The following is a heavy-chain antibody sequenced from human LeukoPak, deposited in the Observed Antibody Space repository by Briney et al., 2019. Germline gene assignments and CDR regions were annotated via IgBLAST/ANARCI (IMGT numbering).Heavy chain of an antibody. V-gene: IGHV3-20*04. D-gene: IGHD5-18*01. CDR2: INWNGGST. Sequence: GGSLRLSCAASGFTFDDYGMSRVRQAPGKGLEWVSGINWNGGSTGYADSVKGRFTISRDNAKNSLYLQMNSLRAEDTALYYCARVHTAMVSGAFDIWGQGTMVTVSS. CDR3: ARVHTAMVSGAFDI. CDR1: GFTFDDYG. J-gene: IGHJ3*02.